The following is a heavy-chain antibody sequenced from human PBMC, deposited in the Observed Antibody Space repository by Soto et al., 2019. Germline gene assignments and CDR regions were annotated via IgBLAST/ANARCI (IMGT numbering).Heavy chain of an antibody. CDR1: GFTFSSYS. V-gene: IGHV3-48*01. Sequence: EVQLVESGGGLVQPGGSLRLSCAASGFTFSSYSMNWVRQAPGKGLEWVSYISRSSSTIYYADSVKGRFTISRDNAKYSLYLQMRSLRAEDKAVYYCARVRTVLDYWGQGTLVTVSS. D-gene: IGHD4-17*01. CDR2: ISRSSSTI. J-gene: IGHJ4*02. CDR3: ARVRTVLDY.